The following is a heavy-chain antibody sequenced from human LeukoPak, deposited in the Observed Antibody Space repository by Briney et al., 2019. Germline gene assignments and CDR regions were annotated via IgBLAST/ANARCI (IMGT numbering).Heavy chain of an antibody. CDR3: ARLSRRAYTYGIDY. CDR2: IYPGDSDT. Sequence: GESLKISCEVSGDSFTNYWIGWVRQMPGKVLEWMATIYPGDSDTRYSPSFQGQVTISADKSITTAYLQWSSLKASDTAIYYCARLSRRAYTYGIDYWGQGTLVTVSS. D-gene: IGHD5-24*01. J-gene: IGHJ4*02. V-gene: IGHV5-51*01. CDR1: GDSFTNYW.